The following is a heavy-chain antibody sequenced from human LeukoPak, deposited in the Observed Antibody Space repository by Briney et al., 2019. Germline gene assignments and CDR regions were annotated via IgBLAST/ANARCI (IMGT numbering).Heavy chain of an antibody. CDR3: ARDDGDFSPHDYFDY. V-gene: IGHV4-59*01. D-gene: IGHD3-3*01. J-gene: IGHJ4*02. CDR1: GGSISSYY. Sequence: PSETLSLTCTVSGGSISSYYWSWIRQPPGKGLEWIGYIYYSGSTNYNPSLKSRVTISVDTSKNQFSLKLSSVTAADTAVYYCARDDGDFSPHDYFDYWGQGTLVTVSS. CDR2: IYYSGST.